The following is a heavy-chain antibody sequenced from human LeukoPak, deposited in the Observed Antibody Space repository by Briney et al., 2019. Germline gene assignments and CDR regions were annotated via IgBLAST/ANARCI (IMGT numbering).Heavy chain of an antibody. D-gene: IGHD3-10*01. J-gene: IGHJ4*02. CDR1: GYTFTGYY. Sequence: ASVKVSCKASGYTFTGYYMHWVRQAPGQGLEWMGWINPNSGGTNYAQKFQGRVTMTRDTSISTAYMELSRLRSDDTAVYYCARDFREFGESVPDDYWGQGTLVTVSS. V-gene: IGHV1-2*02. CDR3: ARDFREFGESVPDDY. CDR2: INPNSGGT.